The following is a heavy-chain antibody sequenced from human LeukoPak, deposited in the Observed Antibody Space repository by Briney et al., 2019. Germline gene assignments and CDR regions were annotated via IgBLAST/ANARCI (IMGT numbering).Heavy chain of an antibody. CDR1: GFTFSSYW. CDR3: ARKGSGVLLWFGELLVGAFDI. V-gene: IGHV3-7*01. D-gene: IGHD3-10*01. J-gene: IGHJ3*02. Sequence: GGSLRLSCAASGFTFSSYWMSWVRQAPGKGLEWVANIKQDGSEKYYVDSVKGRFTISRDNAKNSLYLQMNSLRAEDTAVYYCARKGSGVLLWFGELLVGAFDIWGQGTMVTVSS. CDR2: IKQDGSEK.